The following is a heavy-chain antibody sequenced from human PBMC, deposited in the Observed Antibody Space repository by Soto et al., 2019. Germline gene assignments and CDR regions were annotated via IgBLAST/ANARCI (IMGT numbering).Heavy chain of an antibody. D-gene: IGHD3-3*01. J-gene: IGHJ6*02. CDR1: GYSFTSYW. CDR3: ARHELRRDDFWSGYRLRNGYYGMDV. V-gene: IGHV5-51*01. CDR2: IYPGDSDT. Sequence: GESLKISCKGSGYSFTSYWIGWVRQMPGKGLEWMGIIYPGDSDTRYSPSFQGQVTISADKSISTAYLQWSSLKASDTAMYYCARHELRRDDFWSGYRLRNGYYGMDVWGQGTTVTVSS.